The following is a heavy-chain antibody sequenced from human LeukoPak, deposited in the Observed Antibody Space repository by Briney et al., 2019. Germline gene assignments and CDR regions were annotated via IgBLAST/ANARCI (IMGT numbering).Heavy chain of an antibody. CDR2: ISAYNGNT. Sequence: AAPVKVSCKASGYTFTSYGISWVRQAPGQGLEWMGWISAYNGNTNYAQKLQGRVTMTTDTSTSTAYMELRSLRSDDTAVYYCARDTKALMVRGVMVGYYYYGMDVWGKGTTVTVSS. D-gene: IGHD3-10*01. J-gene: IGHJ6*04. CDR1: GYTFTSYG. V-gene: IGHV1-18*04. CDR3: ARDTKALMVRGVMVGYYYYGMDV.